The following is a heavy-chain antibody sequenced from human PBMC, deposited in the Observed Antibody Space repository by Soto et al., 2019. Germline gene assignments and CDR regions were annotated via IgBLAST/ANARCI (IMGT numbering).Heavy chain of an antibody. CDR3: ARVERGTATTVVDAFEI. CDR1: GGFVSSGSYY. V-gene: IGHV4-61*01. J-gene: IGHJ3*02. D-gene: IGHD1-1*01. CDR2: MSHSGGT. Sequence: PSETLSLTCAVYGGFVSSGSYYWSWIRQPPGKGLEWIGEMSHSGGTHFNPSLKSRVTISVDTSKNQFSLKMSSVTAADTALYYCARVERGTATTVVDAFEIWGPGTMVT.